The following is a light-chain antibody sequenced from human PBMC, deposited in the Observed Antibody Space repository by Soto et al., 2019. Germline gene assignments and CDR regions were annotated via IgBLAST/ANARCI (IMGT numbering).Light chain of an antibody. CDR3: QQHNSFPST. CDR1: QSISSW. J-gene: IGKJ3*01. Sequence: DIQMTQSPSTLSASVGDRVTITCRASQSISSWLAWYQQKPGKAPKVLIYKASSLESGVPSRFSGSGSGTEFTLTISSLQPDDFATYYCQQHNSFPSTFGPGTKVDIK. V-gene: IGKV1-5*03. CDR2: KAS.